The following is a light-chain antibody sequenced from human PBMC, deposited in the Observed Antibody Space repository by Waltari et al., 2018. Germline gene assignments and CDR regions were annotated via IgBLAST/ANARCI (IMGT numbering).Light chain of an antibody. Sequence: IVLTHSPATLSLSPGERATLSCRASESVSRYLAWYHQKPGQAPRLLIYEASNRATGIPARFSGSGSGTDFTLTISSLEPEDFAVYYCQHRSDWPLTFGGGTKVEIK. CDR2: EAS. V-gene: IGKV3-11*01. CDR3: QHRSDWPLT. CDR1: ESVSRY. J-gene: IGKJ4*01.